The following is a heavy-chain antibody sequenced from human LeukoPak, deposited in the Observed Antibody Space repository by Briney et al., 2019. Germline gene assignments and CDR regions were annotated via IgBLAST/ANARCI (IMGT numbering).Heavy chain of an antibody. Sequence: GGSLRLSCAASGFTFSNYAMSWVRQAPGKGLEWVSVISGSGGSTYYADSVKGRFTISRDNSKNTLYVQVNSLGTEDTAAYYCAKGSYYDSSGSFYFDYWGQGTLVTVSS. D-gene: IGHD3-22*01. CDR2: ISGSGGST. CDR3: AKGSYYDSSGSFYFDY. J-gene: IGHJ4*02. V-gene: IGHV3-23*01. CDR1: GFTFSNYA.